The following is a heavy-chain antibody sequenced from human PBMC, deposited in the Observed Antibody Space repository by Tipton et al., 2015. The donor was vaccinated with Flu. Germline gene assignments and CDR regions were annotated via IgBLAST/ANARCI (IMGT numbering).Heavy chain of an antibody. CDR2: IYYSGST. Sequence: TLSLTCTVSGGSISSYYWSWIRQPPGKGLEWIGYIYYSGSTNYNPSLKSRVTISVDTSKNQFSLKLSSVTAADTAVYYCAIYDYGDHSAFDIWGQGTMVTVSS. J-gene: IGHJ3*02. V-gene: IGHV4-59*07. D-gene: IGHD4-17*01. CDR3: AIYDYGDHSAFDI. CDR1: GGSISSYY.